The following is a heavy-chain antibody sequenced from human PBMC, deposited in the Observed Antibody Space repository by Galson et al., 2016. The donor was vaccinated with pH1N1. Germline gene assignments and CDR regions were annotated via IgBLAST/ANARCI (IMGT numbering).Heavy chain of an antibody. CDR1: EFTFSSYG. CDR2: ISYDGTNK. CDR3: ARDDYPLIIGLRRAWGMNV. Sequence: SLRLSCAASEFTFSSYGMHWVRQAPGKGLEWVALISYDGTNKYYGDSVKGRCSISRDNSKNTLYLQMNRLRAEDTAVYYCARDDYPLIIGLRRAWGMNVWGQGTTVIVSS. D-gene: IGHD3-16*01. J-gene: IGHJ6*02. V-gene: IGHV3-30*03.